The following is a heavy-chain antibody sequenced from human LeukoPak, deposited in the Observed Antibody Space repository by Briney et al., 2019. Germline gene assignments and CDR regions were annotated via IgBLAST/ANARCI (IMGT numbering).Heavy chain of an antibody. CDR1: GFTFDDYA. V-gene: IGHV3-9*03. J-gene: IGHJ4*02. CDR2: ISWNSGSI. D-gene: IGHD3-22*01. Sequence: PGGSLRLSCAASGFTFDDYAMHWVRQAPGKGLEWVSGISWNSGSIGYADSVKGRFTISRDNAKNSLYLQMNSLRAEDMALYYCAKDTGVYYDSSGYLDYWGQGTLVTVSS. CDR3: AKDTGVYYDSSGYLDY.